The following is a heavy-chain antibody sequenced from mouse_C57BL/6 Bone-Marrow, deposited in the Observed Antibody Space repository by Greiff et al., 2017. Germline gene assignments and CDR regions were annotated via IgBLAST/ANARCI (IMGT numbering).Heavy chain of an antibody. CDR2: INPSSGYT. J-gene: IGHJ4*01. CDR1: GYTFTSYW. V-gene: IGHV1-7*01. Sequence: VQGVESGAELAKPGASVKLSCKASGYTFTSYWMHWVKQRPGQGLEWIGYINPSSGYTKYNQKFKDKATLTADKSSSTAYMQLSSLTYEDSAVYYCARGEPFYAMDYWGQGTSVTVSS. CDR3: ARGEPFYAMDY.